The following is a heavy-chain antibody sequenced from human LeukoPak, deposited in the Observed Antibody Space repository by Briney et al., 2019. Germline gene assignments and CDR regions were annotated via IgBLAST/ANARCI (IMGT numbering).Heavy chain of an antibody. CDR1: DGSFSGYY. Sequence: SETLSLTCAVYDGSFSGYYWSWIRQPPGKGLEWIGEINHSGSTNYNPSLKSRVTISVDTSKNQFSLELSSVTAADTTVYYCARGRYCSSTSCYRGPFGYWGQGTLVTVSS. D-gene: IGHD2-2*01. J-gene: IGHJ4*02. CDR3: ARGRYCSSTSCYRGPFGY. CDR2: INHSGST. V-gene: IGHV4-34*01.